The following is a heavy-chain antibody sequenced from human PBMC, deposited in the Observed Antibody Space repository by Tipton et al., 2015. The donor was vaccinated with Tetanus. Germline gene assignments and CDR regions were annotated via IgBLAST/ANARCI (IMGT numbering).Heavy chain of an antibody. V-gene: IGHV6-1*01. J-gene: IGHJ4*02. CDR2: TYYRSQWIT. CDR1: GDSVSRDGPT. D-gene: IGHD2/OR15-2a*01. Sequence: LVKPTQTLSLTCAISGDSVSRDGPTWNWIRQSPSRGLEWLGRTYYRSQWITDYAVSVRGRITINPDTSKNLFSLGLRSVTPEDTAVYYCARDPPSCYSCLDSWGQGALITVSS. CDR3: ARDPPSCYSCLDS.